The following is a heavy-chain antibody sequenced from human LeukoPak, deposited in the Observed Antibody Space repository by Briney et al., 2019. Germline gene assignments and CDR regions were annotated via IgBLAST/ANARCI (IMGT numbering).Heavy chain of an antibody. D-gene: IGHD5-18*01. CDR1: GGSFSGYC. Sequence: SETLSLTCAVYGGSFSGYCWSWIRQPPGKGLEWIGEINHSGSTNYNPSLKSRVTISVDTSKNQFSLKLSSVTAADTAVYYCASHSYGYAFFDYWGQGTLVTVSS. V-gene: IGHV4-34*01. CDR2: INHSGST. CDR3: ASHSYGYAFFDY. J-gene: IGHJ4*02.